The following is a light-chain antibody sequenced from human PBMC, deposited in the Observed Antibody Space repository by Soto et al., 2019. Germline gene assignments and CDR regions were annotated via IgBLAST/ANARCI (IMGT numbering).Light chain of an antibody. Sequence: IPLTQSPSSLSASVGDRVTISCRASQDIGNYLAWYQQKPGEAPKLLIYDASTLQSGVPLRFGGSGSGTDFTLTISSLQPEDFATYYCQQLNKYPVTFGQWTRLEIK. CDR3: QQLNKYPVT. V-gene: IGKV1-9*01. CDR2: DAS. CDR1: QDIGNY. J-gene: IGKJ5*01.